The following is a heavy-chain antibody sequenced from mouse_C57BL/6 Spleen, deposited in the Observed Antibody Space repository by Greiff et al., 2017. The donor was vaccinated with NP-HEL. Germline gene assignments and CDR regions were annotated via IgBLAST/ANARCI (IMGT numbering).Heavy chain of an antibody. CDR1: GYAFTNYL. Sequence: QVQLKQSGAELVRPGTSVKVSCKASGYAFTNYLIEWVKQRPGQGLEWIGVINPGSGGTNYNEKFKGKATLTADKSSSTAYMQLSSLTSEDSAVYFCASGYYGSSSAWFAYWGQGTLVTVSA. D-gene: IGHD1-1*01. CDR3: ASGYYGSSSAWFAY. V-gene: IGHV1-54*01. J-gene: IGHJ3*01. CDR2: INPGSGGT.